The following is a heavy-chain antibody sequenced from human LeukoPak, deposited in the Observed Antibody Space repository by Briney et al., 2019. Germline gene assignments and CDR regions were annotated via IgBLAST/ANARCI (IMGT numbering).Heavy chain of an antibody. Sequence: SETLSLTCTVSGGSISNYYWSWLRQPPGKGLEWIGYIYFDGSTNYNPSLKSRLTISLDTSKNHISLKLSSVTAADTALYYCARAGNDWNTGYYFDYWGQGTLVTVSS. V-gene: IGHV4-59*01. CDR3: ARAGNDWNTGYYFDY. D-gene: IGHD1/OR15-1a*01. CDR1: GGSISNYY. CDR2: IYFDGST. J-gene: IGHJ4*02.